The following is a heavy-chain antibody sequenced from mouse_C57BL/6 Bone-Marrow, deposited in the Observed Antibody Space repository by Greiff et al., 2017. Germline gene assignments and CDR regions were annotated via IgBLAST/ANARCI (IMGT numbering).Heavy chain of an antibody. J-gene: IGHJ3*01. CDR2: IYPGSGST. Sequence: QVQLQQPGAELVKPGASVKMSCKASGYTFTSYWITWVKQRPGQGLEWIGDIYPGSGSTNYNEKFKSKATLTVDTSSSTAYMQLRSLTSEASAVYYCASPLYAYWGQGTLVTVTA. CDR1: GYTFTSYW. CDR3: ASPLYAY. V-gene: IGHV1-55*01.